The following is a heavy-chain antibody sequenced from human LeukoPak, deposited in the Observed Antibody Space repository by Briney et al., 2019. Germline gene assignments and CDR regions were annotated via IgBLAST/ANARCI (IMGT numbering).Heavy chain of an antibody. V-gene: IGHV1-2*06. J-gene: IGHJ4*02. CDR2: INPNSGGT. D-gene: IGHD6-13*01. CDR3: ARDPRSSWYYFDY. Sequence: ASVKVSCKASGYTFTGYYMHWVRQAPGRGLEWMGRINPNSGGTNYAQKFQGRVTMTRDTSISTAYMELSRLRSDDTAVYYCARDPRSSWYYFDYWGQGTLVTVSS. CDR1: GYTFTGYY.